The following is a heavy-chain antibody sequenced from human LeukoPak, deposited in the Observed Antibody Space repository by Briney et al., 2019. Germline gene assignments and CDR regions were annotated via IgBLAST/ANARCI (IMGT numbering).Heavy chain of an antibody. CDR2: IKQDGSEK. V-gene: IGHV3-7*01. CDR1: GFTFSSYW. CDR3: AKGGRGNGEVY. D-gene: IGHD2-8*01. Sequence: GGSLRLSCAVSGFTFSSYWMNWVRQAPGKGLEWVANIKQDGSEKNYVDSVKGRFTISRDNAKSSLFLQMNDLRADDTAVYYCAKGGRGNGEVYWGQGTLVTVSS. J-gene: IGHJ4*02.